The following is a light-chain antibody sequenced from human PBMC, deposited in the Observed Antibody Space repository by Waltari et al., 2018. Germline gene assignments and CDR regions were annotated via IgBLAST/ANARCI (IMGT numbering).Light chain of an antibody. CDR3: QSYDSSLSGVI. CDR1: SSNIGAGYD. Sequence: QSVLTQPPSVSGAPGQRITISCTGTSSNIGAGYDVHWYLQLPGTAPKLLILGNNTRPSGVPDRFSASKSDTSASLAITGLQAEDEADYYCQSYDSSLSGVIFGGGTKLTVL. J-gene: IGLJ2*01. V-gene: IGLV1-40*01. CDR2: GNN.